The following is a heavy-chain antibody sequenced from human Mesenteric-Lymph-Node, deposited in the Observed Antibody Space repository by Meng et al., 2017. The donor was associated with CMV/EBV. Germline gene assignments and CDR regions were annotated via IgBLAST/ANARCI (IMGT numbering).Heavy chain of an antibody. CDR2: INSDGSST. CDR3: ARGPNFWSGYYPSN. Sequence: GGSLRLSCAASRFTFSTYVMNWVRQAPGKGLVWVSRINSDGSSTSYADSVKGRFTISRDNAKNTLYLQMNSLRAEDTAVYYCARGPNFWSGYYPSNWGQGTLVTVSS. D-gene: IGHD3-3*01. J-gene: IGHJ4*02. CDR1: RFTFSTYV. V-gene: IGHV3-74*01.